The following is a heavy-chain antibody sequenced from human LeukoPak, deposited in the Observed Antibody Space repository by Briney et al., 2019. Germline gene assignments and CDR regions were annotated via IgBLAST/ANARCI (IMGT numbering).Heavy chain of an antibody. CDR3: ARDRTGTTSRRWFDP. CDR1: GGTFSSYA. D-gene: IGHD1-1*01. CDR2: IVPIFGTA. J-gene: IGHJ5*02. Sequence: SVKVSCKASGGTFSSYAISWVRQAPGQGLEWMGRIVPIFGTANYAQKFQGRVTITTDESTSTAYMELSSLRSEDTAVYYCARDRTGTTSRRWFDPWGQGTLVTVSS. V-gene: IGHV1-69*05.